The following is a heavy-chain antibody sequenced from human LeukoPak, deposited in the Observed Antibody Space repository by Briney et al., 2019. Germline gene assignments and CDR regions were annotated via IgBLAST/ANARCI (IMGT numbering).Heavy chain of an antibody. CDR3: SSPLKYSSGWYYFDY. V-gene: IGHV3-73*01. D-gene: IGHD6-19*01. Sequence: GGSLRRSCAASGFTFSGSAMHWVRQASGKGLEWVGRIRIKAISYATAYAASVKGRFTISRDDSKNTAYLQMNSLKTEDTAVYYCSSPLKYSSGWYYFDYWGQRTLVTVSS. CDR1: GFTFSGSA. J-gene: IGHJ4*02. CDR2: IRIKAISYAT.